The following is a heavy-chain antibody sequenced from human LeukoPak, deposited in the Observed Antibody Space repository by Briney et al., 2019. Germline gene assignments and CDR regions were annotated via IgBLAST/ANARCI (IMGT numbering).Heavy chain of an antibody. Sequence: ASVKVSCKASGYTFTGYYMHWVRQAPGQGLEWMGWINPNSGGTNYAQKSQGRVTMTRDTSISTAYMELSRLRSDDTAVYYCARDKNGIFGVVISNWFDPWGQGTLVTVSS. J-gene: IGHJ5*02. CDR3: ARDKNGIFGVVISNWFDP. V-gene: IGHV1-2*02. CDR1: GYTFTGYY. D-gene: IGHD3-3*01. CDR2: INPNSGGT.